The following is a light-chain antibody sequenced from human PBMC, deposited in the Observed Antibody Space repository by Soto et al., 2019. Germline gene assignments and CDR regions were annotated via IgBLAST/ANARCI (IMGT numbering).Light chain of an antibody. CDR2: GAS. Sequence: EIVMTQSPATLSVPRGERATLSCRASQSISSNLAWYQQKPGQAPRLLIYGASTRATGIPATFSGSGSGTEFTLTISSLQSEDFAVYYCQQYNNWPFTFGPGTKVDIK. CDR3: QQYNNWPFT. J-gene: IGKJ3*01. V-gene: IGKV3-15*01. CDR1: QSISSN.